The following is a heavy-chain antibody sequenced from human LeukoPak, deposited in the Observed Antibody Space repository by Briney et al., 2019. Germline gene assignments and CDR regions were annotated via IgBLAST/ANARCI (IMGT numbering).Heavy chain of an antibody. V-gene: IGHV3-7*01. D-gene: IGHD2-21*01. J-gene: IGHJ3*01. CDR3: ARTYSPFDF. CDR2: IKHDGSEK. Sequence: PGGSLRLSCAASGFTFSSYSMNWVRQAPGKGLEWVANIKHDGSEKKYVDSVKGRFTISRDNAKNSVYLLMNSLRVEDTAVYYCARTYSPFDFWGQGTMVTVSS. CDR1: GFTFSSYS.